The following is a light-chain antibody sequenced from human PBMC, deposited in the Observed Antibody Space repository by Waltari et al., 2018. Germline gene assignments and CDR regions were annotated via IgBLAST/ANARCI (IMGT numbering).Light chain of an antibody. CDR2: EAS. CDR1: QSIAIW. V-gene: IGKV1-5*03. Sequence: DIQMTQSPSTLSPSVGARVTITCRASQSIAIWLVWYQKKPGKAPNLLIYEASNLGSGVPSRFSGSGSGTQFTLTISSLQPDDFATYYCQQYKTYPWTFGQGTKVEIK. CDR3: QQYKTYPWT. J-gene: IGKJ1*01.